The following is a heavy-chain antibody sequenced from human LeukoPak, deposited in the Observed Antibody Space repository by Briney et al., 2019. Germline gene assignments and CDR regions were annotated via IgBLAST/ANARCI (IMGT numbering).Heavy chain of an antibody. D-gene: IGHD5-12*01. CDR2: IRSSGSTI. J-gene: IGHJ4*02. Sequence: GGSLRLSCAASGFTCSDYYMSWIRQAPGKGLEWVSYIRSSGSTIYYADSVKGRFTISRDNAKNSLYLQMNSLRAEDTAVYYCARAGYGGPSPFDYWGQGTLVTVSS. CDR1: GFTCSDYY. V-gene: IGHV3-11*01. CDR3: ARAGYGGPSPFDY.